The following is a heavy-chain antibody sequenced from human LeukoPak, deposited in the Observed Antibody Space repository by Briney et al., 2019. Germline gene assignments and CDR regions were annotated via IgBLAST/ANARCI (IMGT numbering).Heavy chain of an antibody. V-gene: IGHV4-39*01. D-gene: IGHD6-19*01. CDR1: GGSISSNSYY. CDR2: IYYSGST. J-gene: IGHJ5*02. CDR3: ASEDSSGWYTRWFDP. Sequence: PSETLSLTCAVSGGSISSNSYYWGWIRQPPGKGLEWIGSIYYSGSTYYNPSLKSRVTISVDTSKNQFSLKLSSVTAADTAVYYCASEDSSGWYTRWFDPWGQGTLVTVSS.